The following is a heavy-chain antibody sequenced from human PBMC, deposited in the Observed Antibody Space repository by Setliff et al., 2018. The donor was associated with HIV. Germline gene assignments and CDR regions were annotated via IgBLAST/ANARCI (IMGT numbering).Heavy chain of an antibody. CDR1: GYTFTDNY. D-gene: IGHD3-22*01. CDR3: VRGSGYYYFDN. Sequence: GASVKVSCKASGYTFTDNYIHWVRQAPGQGLEWMAWINSATGGTNYAQNFQGRFTISRDNAKNMLYLQMNSLSADDTAVYYCVRGSGYYYFDNWGQGALVTVSS. CDR2: INSATGGT. V-gene: IGHV1-2*02. J-gene: IGHJ4*02.